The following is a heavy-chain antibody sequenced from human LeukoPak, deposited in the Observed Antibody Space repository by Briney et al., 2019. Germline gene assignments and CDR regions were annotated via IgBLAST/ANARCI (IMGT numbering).Heavy chain of an antibody. CDR3: ARDRLSSSWSYYFDY. Sequence: GRSLRLSCAASGFTFSSYAMHWVRQAPGKGLEWVAVISYDGGNKYYADSVKGRFTISRDNSKNTLYLQMNSLRAEDTAVYYCARDRLSSSWSYYFDYWGQGTLVTVSS. J-gene: IGHJ4*02. CDR2: ISYDGGNK. D-gene: IGHD6-13*01. CDR1: GFTFSSYA. V-gene: IGHV3-30-3*01.